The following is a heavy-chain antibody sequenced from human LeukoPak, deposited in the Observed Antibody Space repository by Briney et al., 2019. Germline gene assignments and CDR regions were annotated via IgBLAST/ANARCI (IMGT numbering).Heavy chain of an antibody. Sequence: SETLSLTCTVSGGSISSGGYYWSWIRQHPGKGLEWIGYIYYSGSTYYNPSLKSRVTISVDTSKNQFSLKLSSVTAADTAVYYCARVPVDTAMVHGLDYWGQGTLVTVSS. J-gene: IGHJ4*02. CDR2: IYYSGST. V-gene: IGHV4-31*03. D-gene: IGHD5-18*01. CDR3: ARVPVDTAMVHGLDY. CDR1: GGSISSGGYY.